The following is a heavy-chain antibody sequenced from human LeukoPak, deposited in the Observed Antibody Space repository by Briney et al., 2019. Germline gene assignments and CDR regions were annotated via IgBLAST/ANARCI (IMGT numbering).Heavy chain of an antibody. Sequence: PGGSLRLSCEASGFTFSSYSMNWVRQAPGKGLEWISFISISGTTISYAESVKGRFTISRDNAKNLLYLQMSSLGAEDTAVYYCARAPHYDFWSGYPYFDYWGQGTLVTVSS. CDR3: ARAPHYDFWSGYPYFDY. V-gene: IGHV3-48*01. D-gene: IGHD3-3*01. J-gene: IGHJ4*02. CDR2: ISISGTTI. CDR1: GFTFSSYS.